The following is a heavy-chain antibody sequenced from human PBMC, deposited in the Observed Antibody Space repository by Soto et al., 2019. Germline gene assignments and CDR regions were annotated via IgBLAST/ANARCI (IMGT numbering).Heavy chain of an antibody. CDR3: AKPSGGSYPESRVFDS. CDR2: ISTTGGNT. Sequence: PGGSLRLSCAASGFTFYSSAMSWVRQAPGKGLEWVPAISTTGGNTLYADSVKGRFTISRDNSKNTLYLQMNSLRAEDTAIYYCAKPSGGSYPESRVFDSWGQGTRVTVSS. J-gene: IGHJ4*02. D-gene: IGHD1-26*01. V-gene: IGHV3-23*01. CDR1: GFTFYSSA.